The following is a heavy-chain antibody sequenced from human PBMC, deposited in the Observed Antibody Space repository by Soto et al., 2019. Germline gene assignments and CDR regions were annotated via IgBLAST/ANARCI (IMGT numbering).Heavy chain of an antibody. CDR1: GFMFRSYW. D-gene: IGHD3-10*01. V-gene: IGHV3-7*01. J-gene: IGHJ5*02. CDR2: IKQDGSEI. Sequence: VYLVESGGGLVEPGGSLRLSCEASGFMFRSYWMSWVRQAPGEGLEWVANIKQDGSEIHYLESVEGRFTIFRDNARRSLFRQMNSLRAEDTAVYFCASYSGSYFPVGHDRWGQGTLVVVSS. CDR3: ASYSGSYFPVGHDR.